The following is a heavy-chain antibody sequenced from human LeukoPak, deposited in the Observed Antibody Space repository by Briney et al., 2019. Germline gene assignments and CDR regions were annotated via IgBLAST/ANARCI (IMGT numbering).Heavy chain of an antibody. CDR3: AKGYCRGISCYSDY. CDR1: GCTFSRYH. J-gene: IGHJ4*02. Sequence: GGSLRLSFAASGCTFSRYHISWVRPAAGKELEWVSVISCSGGSKYYVDSVQGGFIISRENSKNTLYLQMNSLRAEDTAVYYCAKGYCRGISCYSDYWGQGTLVTVSS. D-gene: IGHD2-2*02. CDR2: ISCSGGSK. V-gene: IGHV3-23*01.